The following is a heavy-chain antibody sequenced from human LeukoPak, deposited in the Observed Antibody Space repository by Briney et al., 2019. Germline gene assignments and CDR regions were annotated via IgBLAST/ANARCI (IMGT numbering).Heavy chain of an antibody. CDR3: ARGHHVVVATATWASDAFDL. Sequence: GESLKISCKGSGYSFSSDWIAWVRQMPGKGLEWMGIIYPGDSDTRYSPSFQGLVTISADKSISTAYLQWSSLMASDTAIYYCARGHHVVVATATWASDAFDLWGQGTMVTVSS. D-gene: IGHD2-21*02. V-gene: IGHV5-51*01. CDR2: IYPGDSDT. CDR1: GYSFSSDW. J-gene: IGHJ3*01.